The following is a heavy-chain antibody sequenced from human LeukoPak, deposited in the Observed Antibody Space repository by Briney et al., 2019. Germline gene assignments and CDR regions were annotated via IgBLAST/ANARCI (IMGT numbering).Heavy chain of an antibody. Sequence: PGGSLRLSCAASGFTFSNYWMSWVRQAPGKGLEWVANIKQDGSEKYYVDSVKGRFTISRDNAKNSLYLQMNSLRAEDTAVYYCARDNVAFDIWGQGTMVTVSS. CDR2: IKQDGSEK. V-gene: IGHV3-7*01. CDR3: ARDNVAFDI. J-gene: IGHJ3*02. CDR1: GFTFSNYW.